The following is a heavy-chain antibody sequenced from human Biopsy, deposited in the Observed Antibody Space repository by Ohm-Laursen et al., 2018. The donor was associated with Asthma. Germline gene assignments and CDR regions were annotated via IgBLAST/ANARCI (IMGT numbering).Heavy chain of an antibody. J-gene: IGHJ4*02. Sequence: SLRLSCAATGFTVSRDHMFWVRQAPGKGLEWVSGISWNSRSIGYGDSVKGRFTISRDNTKNSLYLQMNSLSPEDTAMYYCRALPTRTMYFDSWGQGTLVTVSS. CDR3: RALPTRTMYFDS. D-gene: IGHD4/OR15-4a*01. CDR2: ISWNSRSI. CDR1: GFTVSRDH. V-gene: IGHV3-9*01.